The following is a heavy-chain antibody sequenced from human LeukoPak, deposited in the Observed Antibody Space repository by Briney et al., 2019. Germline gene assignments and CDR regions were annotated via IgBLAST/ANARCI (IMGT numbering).Heavy chain of an antibody. Sequence: PGGSLRLSCAASGFTFSSYAMSWVRQAPGKGLEWVSAISGSGGSTYYADSVKGRFTISRDNSKNTLYLQMNSLRAEDTAVYYCARAGKKIDSSSLTDYWGQGTLVTVSS. V-gene: IGHV3-23*01. CDR1: GFTFSSYA. J-gene: IGHJ4*02. CDR3: ARAGKKIDSSSLTDY. D-gene: IGHD6-13*01. CDR2: ISGSGGST.